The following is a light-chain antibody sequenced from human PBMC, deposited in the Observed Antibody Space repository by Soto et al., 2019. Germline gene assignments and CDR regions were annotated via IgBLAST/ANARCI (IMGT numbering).Light chain of an antibody. CDR3: AAWDDSMSAHV. V-gene: IGLV1-44*01. CDR1: SSNIGSSA. J-gene: IGLJ2*01. Sequence: QSVLTQPPSASGTPGQRVTISCSGGSSNIGSSAVSWYQQVPGTAPPKLLIYSSDQRPSGVPDRFSASKSGTSASLAISGLQSEDEADYYCAAWDDSMSAHVFGGGTKLTVL. CDR2: SSD.